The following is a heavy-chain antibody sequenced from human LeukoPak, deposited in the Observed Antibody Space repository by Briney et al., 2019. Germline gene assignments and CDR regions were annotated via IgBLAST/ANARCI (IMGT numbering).Heavy chain of an antibody. CDR1: GGSFSGYY. V-gene: IGHV4-34*01. CDR2: INHSGST. Sequence: SETLSLTCAVYGGSFSGYYWSWIRQPPGKGLEWIGEINHSGSTNYNPSLKSRVTISVDTSKNQFPLKLSSVTAADTAVYYCARYYGGNSGFDYWGQGTLVTVSS. D-gene: IGHD4-23*01. CDR3: ARYYGGNSGFDY. J-gene: IGHJ4*02.